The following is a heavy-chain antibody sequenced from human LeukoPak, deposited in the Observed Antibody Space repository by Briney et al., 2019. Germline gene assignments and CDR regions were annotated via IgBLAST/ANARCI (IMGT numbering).Heavy chain of an antibody. J-gene: IGHJ3*01. CDR2: INSDGSST. D-gene: IGHD4-17*01. V-gene: IGHV3-74*01. CDR1: GITFEDYG. Sequence: GGSLRLSCAASGITFEDYGMSWVRQAPGKGLEWVSLINSDGSSTNYADSVKGRFTIYRDNAKNTLYLQMNSLRAEDTAVYYCARDYGDAFDVWGQGTMVTVSS. CDR3: ARDYGDAFDV.